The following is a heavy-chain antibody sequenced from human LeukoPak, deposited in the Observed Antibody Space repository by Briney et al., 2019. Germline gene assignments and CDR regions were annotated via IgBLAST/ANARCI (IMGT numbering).Heavy chain of an antibody. CDR2: IWYDGSNK. D-gene: IGHD2-21*01. V-gene: IGHV3-33*07. J-gene: IGHJ6*02. CDR1: GVPIASHS. CDR3: ARELLSGKDYYYYGMDV. Sequence: PSETLSLTCAVSGVPIASHSWWSWVRQAPGKGLEWVAVIWYDGSNKYYADSVKGRFTISRDNSKNTLYLQMNSLRAEDTAVYYCARELLSGKDYYYYGMDVWGQGTTVTVSS.